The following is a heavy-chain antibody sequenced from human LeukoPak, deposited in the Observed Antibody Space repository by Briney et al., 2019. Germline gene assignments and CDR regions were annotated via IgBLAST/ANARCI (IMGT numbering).Heavy chain of an antibody. CDR1: GYTFTSYA. V-gene: IGHV1-3*01. J-gene: IGHJ5*02. D-gene: IGHD6-13*01. Sequence: ASVKVSCKASGYTFTSYAMHWVRQAPGQRLEWMGWINAGNGNTKYSQKFQGRVTITADESTSTAYMELSSLRSEDTAVYYCAREHSNNNWFDPWGQGTLVTVSS. CDR3: AREHSNNNWFDP. CDR2: INAGNGNT.